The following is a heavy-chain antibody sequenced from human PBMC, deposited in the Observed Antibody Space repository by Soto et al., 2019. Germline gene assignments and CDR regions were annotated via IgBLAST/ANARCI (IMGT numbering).Heavy chain of an antibody. CDR1: GFTFNNYG. J-gene: IGHJ6*02. CDR2: IWNDGNGY. CDR3: ARRQISPPTRGAASARGGMDV. Sequence: QVQLVESGGGVVQPGRSLRLSCAASGFTFNNYGMHWVRQAPGKGLEWVAVIWNDGNGYYYANSVKGRFTISRANSKNTLYLQMSSLRVEDTAVYYCARRQISPPTRGAASARGGMDVWDQGTTVTVSS. V-gene: IGHV3-33*01. D-gene: IGHD6-13*01.